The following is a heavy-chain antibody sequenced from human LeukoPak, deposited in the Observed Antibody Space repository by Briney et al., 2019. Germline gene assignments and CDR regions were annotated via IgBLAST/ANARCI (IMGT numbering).Heavy chain of an antibody. J-gene: IGHJ4*02. Sequence: PSETLSLTCTVSGGSISSYHWSWIRQSPGKGLEWIGYIYYSGSTNYNPSLKSRVTISVDTSKNQFSLKLSSVTAADTAVYYCGRAPMADYKPYYFDYWGQGTLVTVSS. CDR2: IYYSGST. CDR1: GGSISSYH. CDR3: GRAPMADYKPYYFDY. D-gene: IGHD4-11*01. V-gene: IGHV4-59*01.